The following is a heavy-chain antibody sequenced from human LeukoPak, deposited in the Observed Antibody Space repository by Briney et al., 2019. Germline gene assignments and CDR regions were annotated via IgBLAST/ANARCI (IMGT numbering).Heavy chain of an antibody. CDR3: ARGRYSSSWYGAEYFQH. Sequence: PSETLSLTCAVYGGSFSGYYWSWIRQPPGEGLEWIGEINHSGSTNYNPSLKSRVTISVDTSKNQFSLKLSSVTAADTAVYYCARGRYSSSWYGAEYFQHWGQGTLVTVSS. D-gene: IGHD6-13*01. CDR1: GGSFSGYY. J-gene: IGHJ1*01. V-gene: IGHV4-34*01. CDR2: INHSGST.